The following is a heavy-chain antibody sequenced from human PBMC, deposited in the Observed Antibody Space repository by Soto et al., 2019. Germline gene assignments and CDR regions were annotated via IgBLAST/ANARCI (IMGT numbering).Heavy chain of an antibody. CDR3: AKDPYYYGSGSYLGSGYMDV. J-gene: IGHJ6*03. CDR1: GFTFSSYA. D-gene: IGHD3-10*01. Sequence: PGGSLRLSCAASGFTFSSYAMSWVRQAPGKGLEWVSAISGSGGSTYYADSVKGRFTISRDNSKNTLYLQMNSLRAEDTAVYYCAKDPYYYGSGSYLGSGYMDVWGKGTTVTVSS. CDR2: ISGSGGST. V-gene: IGHV3-23*01.